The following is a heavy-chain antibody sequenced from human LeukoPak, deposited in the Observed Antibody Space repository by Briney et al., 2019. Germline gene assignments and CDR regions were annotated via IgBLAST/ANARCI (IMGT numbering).Heavy chain of an antibody. Sequence: SETLSLTCAVSGGSISSSNWWSWVRQPPGKGLEWIGEIYHSGSTNYNPSLKGRVTISVDKSKNQFSLKLSSVTAADTAVYYCARADSGYDLIDYWGQGTLVTVSS. CDR3: ARADSGYDLIDY. J-gene: IGHJ4*02. V-gene: IGHV4-4*02. CDR1: GGSISSSNW. CDR2: IYHSGST. D-gene: IGHD5-12*01.